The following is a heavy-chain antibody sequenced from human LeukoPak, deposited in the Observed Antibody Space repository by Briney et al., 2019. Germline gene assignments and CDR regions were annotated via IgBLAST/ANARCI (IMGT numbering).Heavy chain of an antibody. CDR1: GYTFTSYA. CDR3: AIYDFWSGYYPERGYYYYGMDV. J-gene: IGHJ6*02. Sequence: ASVKVSCKASGYTFTSYAMHWVRQAPGQRLEWMGWINAGNGNTKYSQKFQGRVTITRDTSASTAYMELSSLRSEDTAVYYCAIYDFWSGYYPERGYYYYGMDVWGQGTTVTVSS. CDR2: INAGNGNT. V-gene: IGHV1-3*01. D-gene: IGHD3-3*01.